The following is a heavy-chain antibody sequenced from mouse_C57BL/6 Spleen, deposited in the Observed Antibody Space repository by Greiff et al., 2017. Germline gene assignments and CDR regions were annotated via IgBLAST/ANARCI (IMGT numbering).Heavy chain of an antibody. J-gene: IGHJ3*01. V-gene: IGHV1-50*01. CDR2: IDPSDSYT. CDR1: GYTFTSYW. CDR3: ARGQLGLQFAY. D-gene: IGHD3-2*01. Sequence: QVQLQQPGAELVKPGASVKLSCKASGYTFTSYWMQWVKQRPGQGLEWIGEIDPSDSYTNYNQKFKGKATLTVDTSSSTAYMQLSSLTSEDSAVYYCARGQLGLQFAYWGQGTLVTVSA.